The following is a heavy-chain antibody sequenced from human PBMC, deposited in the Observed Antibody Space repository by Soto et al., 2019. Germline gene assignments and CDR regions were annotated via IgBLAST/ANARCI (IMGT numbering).Heavy chain of an antibody. CDR2: INPNSGGT. CDR3: AIGFLEWNYYYGMDV. J-gene: IGHJ6*02. V-gene: IGHV1-2*04. CDR1: GYTFTGYY. Sequence: ASVKVSCKASGYTFTGYYMHWVRQAPGQGLEWMGWINPNSGGTNYAQKFQGWVTMTRDTSISTAYMELSRLRSDDTAVYYCAIGFLEWNYYYGMDVWGQGTTVTVSS. D-gene: IGHD3-3*01.